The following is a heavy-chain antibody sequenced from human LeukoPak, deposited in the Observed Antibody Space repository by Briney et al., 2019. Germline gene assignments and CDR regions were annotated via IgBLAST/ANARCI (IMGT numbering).Heavy chain of an antibody. CDR3: AKEFSATPRAAPQTGDAFDV. CDR2: ISFDGKVS. V-gene: IGHV3-30*18. J-gene: IGHJ3*01. Sequence: GRSLRLSCAASGFTFNRYGMHWVRQAPGKGLEWVAVISFDGKVSYYADSVKGRFTISRDNSKNTLDLQMNSLRPEDAAVYYCAKEFSATPRAAPQTGDAFDVWGQGTMVTVSS. D-gene: IGHD7-27*01. CDR1: GFTFNRYG.